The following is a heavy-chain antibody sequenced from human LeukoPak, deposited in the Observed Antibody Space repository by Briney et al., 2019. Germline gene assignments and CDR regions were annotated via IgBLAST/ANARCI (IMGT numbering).Heavy chain of an antibody. V-gene: IGHV1-69*04. CDR1: GYTLTELS. CDR3: ARAGDSGSYRPNYFDY. Sequence: SVKVSCKVSGYTLTELSMHWVRQAPGKGLEWMGRIIPILGIANYAQKFQGRVTITADKSTSTAYMELSSLRSEDTAVYYCARAGDSGSYRPNYFDYWGQGTLVTVSS. CDR2: IIPILGIA. D-gene: IGHD1-26*01. J-gene: IGHJ4*02.